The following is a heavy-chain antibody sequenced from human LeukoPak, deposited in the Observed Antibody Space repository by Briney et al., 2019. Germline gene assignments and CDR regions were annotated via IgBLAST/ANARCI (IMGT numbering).Heavy chain of an antibody. CDR2: VNGDRT. V-gene: IGHV3-23*01. J-gene: IGHJ4*01. D-gene: IGHD3-22*01. CDR3: AKEVHDSSGYTADY. CDR1: GFTFSNYP. Sequence: GGSLRLSCAASGFTFSNYPMSWVRQAPGKGLEWVSAVNGDRTFYADSVKGRFTISRDNSKNTLYLQMNSLRAEDTAVYYCAKEVHDSSGYTADYWGQGTLVTVSS.